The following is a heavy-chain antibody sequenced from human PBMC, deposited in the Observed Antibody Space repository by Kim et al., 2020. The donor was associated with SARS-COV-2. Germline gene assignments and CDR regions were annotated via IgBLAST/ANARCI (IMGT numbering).Heavy chain of an antibody. CDR2: ISYDGSNK. CDR3: AGLWFGELLHEAHIFDP. CDR1: GFTFSSYA. J-gene: IGHJ5*02. D-gene: IGHD3-10*01. V-gene: IGHV3-30*04. Sequence: GGSLRLSCAASGFTFSSYAMHWVRQAPGKGLEWVAVISYDGSNKYYADSVKGRFTISRDNSKNTLYLQMNSLRAEDTAVYYCAGLWFGELLHEAHIFDPWGQGTLVTVSS.